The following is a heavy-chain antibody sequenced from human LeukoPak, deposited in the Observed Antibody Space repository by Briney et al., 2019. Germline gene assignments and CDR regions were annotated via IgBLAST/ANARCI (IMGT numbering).Heavy chain of an antibody. Sequence: ASVKVSCKASGYTFTSYGISWVRQAPGQGLEWMGWISAYNGNTNYAQKLQGRVTMTTDTSTSTAYMELRSLRSDDTAVYYCARGPYCGGDCYTPPFPDAFDIWGQGTMVTVSS. D-gene: IGHD2-21*02. J-gene: IGHJ3*02. CDR3: ARGPYCGGDCYTPPFPDAFDI. V-gene: IGHV1-18*01. CDR2: ISAYNGNT. CDR1: GYTFTSYG.